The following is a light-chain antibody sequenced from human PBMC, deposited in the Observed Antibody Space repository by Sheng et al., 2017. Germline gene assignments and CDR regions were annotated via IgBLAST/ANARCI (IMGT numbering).Light chain of an antibody. Sequence: LVLYAVSTATLVFVLHGGVEPPSPGRTSRSLSVNYLAWYQQKPGQAPRLLFYGASTGASDIPARFSGSGSGTDFTLTISRLDPEDFAVYYCQYYGSSPVTFGGGTRVEV. V-gene: IGKV3-20*01. CDR1: RSLSVNY. J-gene: IGKJ4*01. CDR2: GAS. CDR3: QYYGSSPVT.